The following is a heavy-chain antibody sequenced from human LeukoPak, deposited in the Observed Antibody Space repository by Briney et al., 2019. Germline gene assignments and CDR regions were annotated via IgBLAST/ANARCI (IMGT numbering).Heavy chain of an antibody. V-gene: IGHV3-7*01. CDR2: IKQDGGEK. CDR1: GFTFSSYS. CDR3: ARSRYYMDV. J-gene: IGHJ6*03. Sequence: GGSLRLSCAASGFTFSSYSMYWVRQAPGKGLEWVANIKQDGGEKFYVDSVKGRFIISRDNARNSFYLQMNSLRVEDTAVYYCARSRYYMDVWGKGTTVTVSS.